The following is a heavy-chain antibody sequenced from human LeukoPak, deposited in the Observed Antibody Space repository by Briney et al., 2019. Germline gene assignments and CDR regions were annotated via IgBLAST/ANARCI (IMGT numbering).Heavy chain of an antibody. CDR1: GGSIRSNNFS. J-gene: IGHJ4*02. V-gene: IGHV4-39*01. CDR3: ARRTAVARTAHFDY. CDR2: FSYGGTT. Sequence: SSETLSLTCSVSGGSIRSNNFSWDWIRQPPGKRLEWIGSFSYGGTTYFNPSLKSRVTMSVDTSKNQFSLKVTSVTAADTAVYYCARRTAVARTAHFDYWGQGILVTVSS. D-gene: IGHD6-19*01.